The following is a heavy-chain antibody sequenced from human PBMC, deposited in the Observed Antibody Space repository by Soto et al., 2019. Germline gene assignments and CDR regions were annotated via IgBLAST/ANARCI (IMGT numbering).Heavy chain of an antibody. Sequence: SETLSLTCTVSGGSISSGGYYWSWIRQHPGKGLEWIGYIFYSGSTYYNPSLKSRVAISVDTSKNQFSLKLSSVTAADTAVYYCARRDYGDSDDWGQGTPVTVSS. CDR3: ARRDYGDSDD. CDR2: IFYSGST. V-gene: IGHV4-31*03. D-gene: IGHD3-16*01. J-gene: IGHJ4*02. CDR1: GGSISSGGYY.